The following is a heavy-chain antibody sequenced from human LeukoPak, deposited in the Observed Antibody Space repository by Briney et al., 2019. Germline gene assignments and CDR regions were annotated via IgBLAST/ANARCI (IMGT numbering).Heavy chain of an antibody. CDR1: GGSISSSSYY. V-gene: IGHV4-39*07. J-gene: IGHJ6*02. CDR2: IYYSGST. Sequence: SETLPLTCTVSGGSISSSSYYWGWIRQPPGKGLEWIGSIYYSGSTYYNPSLKSRVTISVDTSKNQFSLKLSSVTAADTAVYYCARGKQYYYDSSGYYTSHYYYYGMDVWGQGTTVTVSS. D-gene: IGHD3-22*01. CDR3: ARGKQYYYDSSGYYTSHYYYYGMDV.